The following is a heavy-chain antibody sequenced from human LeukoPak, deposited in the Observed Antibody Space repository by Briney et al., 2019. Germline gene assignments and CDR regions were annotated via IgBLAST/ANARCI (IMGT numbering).Heavy chain of an antibody. J-gene: IGHJ6*02. CDR3: ARVVYDFWSGYFGYYYYGMDV. Sequence: ASVKVSCTASGYTSTSYYMHWVRQATGQGLEWMGWMNPNSGNTGYAQKFQGRVTMTRNTSISTAYMELSSLRSEDTAVYYCARVVYDFWSGYFGYYYYGMDVWGQGTTVTVSS. CDR1: GYTSTSYY. D-gene: IGHD3-3*01. CDR2: MNPNSGNT. V-gene: IGHV1-8*02.